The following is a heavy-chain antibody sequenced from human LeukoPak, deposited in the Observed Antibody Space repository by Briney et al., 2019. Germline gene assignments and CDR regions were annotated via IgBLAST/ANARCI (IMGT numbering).Heavy chain of an antibody. CDR3: ASSVGATRYFDY. V-gene: IGHV1-18*01. Sequence: ASVKVSCKASGYTFTSYGISWVRQAPGQGLEWMGWISAYNGNANYAQKFQGRVTITADKSTSTAYMELSSLRSEDTAVYYCASSVGATRYFDYWGQGTLVTVSS. CDR2: ISAYNGNA. D-gene: IGHD1-26*01. J-gene: IGHJ4*02. CDR1: GYTFTSYG.